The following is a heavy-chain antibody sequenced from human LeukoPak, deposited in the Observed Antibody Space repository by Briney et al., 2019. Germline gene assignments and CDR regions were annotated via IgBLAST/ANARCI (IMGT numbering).Heavy chain of an antibody. CDR3: ARLTGDRNWFDP. D-gene: IGHD7-27*01. V-gene: IGHV1-2*02. CDR2: INPNSGGT. CDR1: GYTFTGYY. J-gene: IGHJ5*02. Sequence: GASVKVSCKASGYTFTGYYMHWVRQAPGQGLEWMGWINPNSGGTNYAQKFQGRVTMTRDTSISTAYMQLSRLRSDDTAVYYCARLTGDRNWFDPWGQGTLVTVSS.